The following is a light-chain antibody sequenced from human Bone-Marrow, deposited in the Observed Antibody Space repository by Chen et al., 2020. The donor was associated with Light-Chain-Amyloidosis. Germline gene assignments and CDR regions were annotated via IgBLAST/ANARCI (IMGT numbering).Light chain of an antibody. CDR1: NIGSTS. CDR3: QGWDRSSDRPV. J-gene: IGLJ3*02. CDR2: DDS. Sequence: SYVLTQPSSVSVAPGQTATIACGGNNIGSTSVHWYQQTPGQAPPLVVYDDSDRPSGIPERLSGSNSGNTATLTISRVEAGDEADYYCQGWDRSSDRPVFGGGTKLTVL. V-gene: IGLV3-21*02.